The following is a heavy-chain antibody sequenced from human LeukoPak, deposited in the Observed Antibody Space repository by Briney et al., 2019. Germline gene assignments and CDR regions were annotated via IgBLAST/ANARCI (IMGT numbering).Heavy chain of an antibody. D-gene: IGHD3-10*02. V-gene: IGHV1-2*02. CDR3: ANDLTMFVVVPGY. J-gene: IGHJ4*02. CDR2: INPNSGDT. CDR1: GYTFTGYY. Sequence: ASVKVSCKASGYTFTGYYLHWVRQAPGQGLEWMGWINPNSGDTNYAQKFQGRVTMTRDTSINTAYMELSRLRSDDTAVYHCANDLTMFVVVPGYWGQGTLVTVSS.